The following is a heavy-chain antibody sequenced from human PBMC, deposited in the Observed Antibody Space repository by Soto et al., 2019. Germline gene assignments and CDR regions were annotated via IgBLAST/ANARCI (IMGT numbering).Heavy chain of an antibody. V-gene: IGHV1-69*13. CDR1: GDTFSSYA. J-gene: IGHJ3*02. CDR2: IIPIFGTA. Sequence: SVKVSCKASGDTFSSYAISWVRQAPGQGLEWMGGIIPIFGTANYAQKFQGRVTITADESTSTAYMELSSLRSEDTAVYYCARDDGSHDAFDIWGQGTSVTVSS. CDR3: ARDDGSHDAFDI. D-gene: IGHD6-25*01.